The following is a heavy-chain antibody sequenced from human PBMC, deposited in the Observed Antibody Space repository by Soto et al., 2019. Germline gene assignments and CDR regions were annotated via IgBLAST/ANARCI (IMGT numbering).Heavy chain of an antibody. Sequence: TSETLSLTCAVSGYSISSGYYWCFIRQSPGKGLECIGSIYHSGSTYYNPSLKSRVIISVDTSKNQFSLKLSSVTAADTAVYYCARLAPIAAADGMDVWGQGTTVTVS. D-gene: IGHD6-13*01. CDR1: GYSISSGYY. V-gene: IGHV4-38-2*01. CDR2: IYHSGST. CDR3: ARLAPIAAADGMDV. J-gene: IGHJ6*02.